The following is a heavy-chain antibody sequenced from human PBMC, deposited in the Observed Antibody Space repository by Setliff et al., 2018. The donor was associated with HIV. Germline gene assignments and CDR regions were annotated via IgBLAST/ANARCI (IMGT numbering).Heavy chain of an antibody. V-gene: IGHV3-33*08. J-gene: IGHJ6*03. CDR1: GFTFSSSA. CDR3: ARLCLRCKGLIYDYMDV. CDR2: MWNDGGVK. Sequence: LRLSCAASGFTFSSSAMHWVRQAPGKGPEWVAVMWNDGGVKYYADSVKGRFTISRDNSKNTLYLQMNSLRAEDTAVYHCARLCLRCKGLIYDYMDVWGKGTTVTVSS. D-gene: IGHD4-17*01.